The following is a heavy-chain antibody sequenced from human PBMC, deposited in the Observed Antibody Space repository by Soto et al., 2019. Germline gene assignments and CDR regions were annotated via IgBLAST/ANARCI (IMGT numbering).Heavy chain of an antibody. CDR1: GGSFSGYY. J-gene: IGHJ4*02. CDR3: ARDRRGWPFDY. Sequence: SETLSLTCAVYGGSFSGYYWSWIRQPPGKGLEWIGEINHSGSTNYNPSLKSRVTISVDTSKNQFSLKLSSVTAADTAVYYCARDRRGWPFDYWGQGTLVTVSS. D-gene: IGHD6-19*01. CDR2: INHSGST. V-gene: IGHV4-34*01.